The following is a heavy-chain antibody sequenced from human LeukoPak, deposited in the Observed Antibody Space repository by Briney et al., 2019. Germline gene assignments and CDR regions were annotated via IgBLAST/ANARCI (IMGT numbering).Heavy chain of an antibody. Sequence: GGSLRLSCAASGFTFSSYWMHWVRQAPGKGLVWVSRVNSDGTGTTYADSVEGRFTISRDSAKNTVHLQMNSLRAEDTAIYYCIRTLIVATSPYMDVWGKGTTVTVSS. D-gene: IGHD5-12*01. V-gene: IGHV3-74*01. CDR3: IRTLIVATSPYMDV. CDR1: GFTFSSYW. J-gene: IGHJ6*03. CDR2: VNSDGTGT.